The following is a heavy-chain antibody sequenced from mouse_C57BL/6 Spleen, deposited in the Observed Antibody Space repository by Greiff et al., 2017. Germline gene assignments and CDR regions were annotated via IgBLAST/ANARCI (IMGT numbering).Heavy chain of an antibody. D-gene: IGHD1-1*01. CDR1: GYSFTGYY. V-gene: IGHV1-42*01. J-gene: IGHJ1*03. CDR2: INPSTGGT. Sequence: EVQGVESGPELVKPGASVKISCKASGYSFTGYYMNWVKQSPEKSLEWIGEINPSTGGTTYNQKFKAKATLTVDKSSSTAYMQLKSLTSEDSAVYYCARRSITTVANWYFDVWGTGTTVTVSS. CDR3: ARRSITTVANWYFDV.